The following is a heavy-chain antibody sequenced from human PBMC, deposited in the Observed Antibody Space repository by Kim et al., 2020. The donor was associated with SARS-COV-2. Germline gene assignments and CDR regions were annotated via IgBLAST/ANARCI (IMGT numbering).Heavy chain of an antibody. Sequence: SETLSLTCSVSGGSFSSGGYYWSWIRQHPGKGLEWIASMYYTGTTFYNLSLKSRLRVSVDTSRNRFSLDLSSVTAADTAVYYCARGLHVSRTYSHFDYWGQGTLVTVSS. CDR3: ARGLHVSRTYSHFDY. D-gene: IGHD3-10*01. CDR2: MYYTGTT. V-gene: IGHV4-31*03. CDR1: GGSFSSGGYY. J-gene: IGHJ4*02.